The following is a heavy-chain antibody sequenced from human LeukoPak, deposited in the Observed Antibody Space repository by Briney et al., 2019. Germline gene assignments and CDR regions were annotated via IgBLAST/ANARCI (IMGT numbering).Heavy chain of an antibody. CDR1: GFTFSSYG. D-gene: IGHD1-26*01. V-gene: IGHV3-33*01. Sequence: GGSLRLSRAASGFTFSSYGMHWVRQAPGKGLEWVAVIWYDGSNKYYADSVKGRFTISRDNSKNTLYLQMNSLSAEDTAVYYCARREDDAFDIWGQGTMVTVSS. J-gene: IGHJ3*02. CDR3: ARREDDAFDI. CDR2: IWYDGSNK.